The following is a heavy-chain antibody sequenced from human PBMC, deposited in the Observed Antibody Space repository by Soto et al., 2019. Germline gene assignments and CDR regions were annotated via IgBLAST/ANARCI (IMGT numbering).Heavy chain of an antibody. Sequence: AGGSLRLSCAASGFTVSSHYMNWVRQAPGKGLEWVSVIYSGGTTYYADSVKGRFTVFRDNSKNTLYLQMNGLRAEDTAVFYCAKPRANHYDFDYWGQGTLVTVS. V-gene: IGHV3-53*01. D-gene: IGHD4-17*01. CDR2: IYSGGTT. CDR1: GFTVSSHY. J-gene: IGHJ4*02. CDR3: AKPRANHYDFDY.